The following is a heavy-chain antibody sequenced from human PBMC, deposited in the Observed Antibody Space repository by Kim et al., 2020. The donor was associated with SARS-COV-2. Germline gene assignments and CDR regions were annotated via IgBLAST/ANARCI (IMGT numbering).Heavy chain of an antibody. CDR3: AKMGSGSYLKWFDS. J-gene: IGHJ5*01. V-gene: IGHV3-23*01. Sequence: AESVGGRFTISRDNSKNMVYLQMKSLRTEDTAVYYCAKMGSGSYLKWFDSWGQGTLVTVSS. D-gene: IGHD3-10*01.